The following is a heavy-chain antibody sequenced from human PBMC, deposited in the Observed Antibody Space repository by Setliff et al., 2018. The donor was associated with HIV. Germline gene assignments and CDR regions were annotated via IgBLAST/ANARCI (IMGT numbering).Heavy chain of an antibody. D-gene: IGHD3-10*01. V-gene: IGHV3-21*01. CDR1: GFTFSSYT. J-gene: IGHJ6*03. CDR3: ARDRLESLWYGDLHYMDV. Sequence: PGGSLRLSCAASGFTFSSYTINWVRQAPGKGLEWVSSISSSSSYIYYADSVKGRFTISRDNAKNSLYLQMNSLRAEDTAVYYCARDRLESLWYGDLHYMDVWGKGTTVTVSS. CDR2: ISSSSSYI.